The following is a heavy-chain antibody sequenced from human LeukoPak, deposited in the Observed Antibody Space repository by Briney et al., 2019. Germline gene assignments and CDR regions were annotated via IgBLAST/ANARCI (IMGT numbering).Heavy chain of an antibody. D-gene: IGHD2-2*01. V-gene: IGHV3-7*01. CDR2: IKQDGSEK. CDR1: GFTFSNYW. J-gene: IGHJ4*02. CDR3: ARLKLLWSNYFDY. Sequence: GGSLSLSCAASGFTFSNYWMSWVREAPGKGLGWVANIKQDGSEKYYVDSVKGRFIISRDNAKNSLYLQMNSLRAEDTAVYYCARLKLLWSNYFDYWGQGTLVTVSS.